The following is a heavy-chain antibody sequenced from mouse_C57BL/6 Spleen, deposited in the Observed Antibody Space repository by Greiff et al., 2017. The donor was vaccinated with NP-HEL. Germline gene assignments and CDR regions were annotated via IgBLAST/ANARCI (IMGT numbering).Heavy chain of an antibody. CDR1: GYAFSSSW. V-gene: IGHV1-82*01. J-gene: IGHJ2*01. Sequence: VQLQESGPELVKPGASVKISCKASGYAFSSSWMNWVKQRPGKGLEWIGRIYPGDGDTNYNGKFKGKATLTADKSSSTAYMQLSSLTSEDSAVYFCARWGDSSGRPYYFDYWGQGTTLTVSS. D-gene: IGHD3-2*02. CDR2: IYPGDGDT. CDR3: ARWGDSSGRPYYFDY.